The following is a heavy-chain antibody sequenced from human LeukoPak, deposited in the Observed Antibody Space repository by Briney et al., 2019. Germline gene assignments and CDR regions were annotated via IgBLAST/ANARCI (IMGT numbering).Heavy chain of an antibody. CDR3: ARGHSSGSNYYYYYYMDV. V-gene: IGHV4-59*01. D-gene: IGHD6-19*01. CDR1: GGSISSYY. CDR2: IYYSGST. Sequence: SETLSLTCTVSGGSISSYYWSWIRQPPGKGLEWIGYIYYSGSTNYNPSLKSRVTISVDTSKDQFSLKLSSVTAADTAVYYCARGHSSGSNYYYYYYMDVWGKGTTVTVSS. J-gene: IGHJ6*03.